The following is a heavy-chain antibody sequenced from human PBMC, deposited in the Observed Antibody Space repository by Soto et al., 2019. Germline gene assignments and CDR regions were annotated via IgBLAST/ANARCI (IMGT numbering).Heavy chain of an antibody. J-gene: IGHJ4*02. D-gene: IGHD3-22*01. CDR2: ISYDGSDK. Sequence: GGSLRLSCAASGFTFSSYAMHWVRQAPGKGLEWVALISYDGSDKDYADSVKGRFTISRDNSRNTLFLQMNSLRAEDTAVYYCARDYYKYYDSSGYYRSPAYWGQGTLVAVSS. CDR1: GFTFSSYA. CDR3: ARDYYKYYDSSGYYRSPAY. V-gene: IGHV3-30-3*01.